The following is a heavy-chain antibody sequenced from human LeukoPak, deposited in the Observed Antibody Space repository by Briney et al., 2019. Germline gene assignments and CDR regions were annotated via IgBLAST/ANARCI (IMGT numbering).Heavy chain of an antibody. D-gene: IGHD6-6*01. CDR3: AKDTSIAARPAPLDY. J-gene: IGHJ4*02. V-gene: IGHV3-23*01. CDR1: GFTFSSYW. Sequence: PGGFLRLSCAASGFTFSSYWMHWVRQAPGKGLEWVSAISGSGGSTYYADSVKGRFTISRDNSKNTLYLQMNSLRAEDTAVYYCAKDTSIAARPAPLDYWGQGTLVTVSS. CDR2: ISGSGGST.